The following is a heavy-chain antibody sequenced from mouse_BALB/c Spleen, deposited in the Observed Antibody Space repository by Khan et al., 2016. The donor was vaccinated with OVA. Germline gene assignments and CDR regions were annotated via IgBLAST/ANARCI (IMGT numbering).Heavy chain of an antibody. D-gene: IGHD1-1*01. Sequence: EVQLQESGPSLVKPSQTLSLTCSVTGDSITSGFWNWIRKFPGNKFEYMGYVTYSGNTYYNPSLKSRISITRDTSKSQYYLQLNSVTTEDTATYFGDRSYGSWTMDYWGQGTSVTVSS. CDR1: GDSITSGF. J-gene: IGHJ4*01. V-gene: IGHV3-8*02. CDR3: DRSYGSWTMDY. CDR2: VTYSGNT.